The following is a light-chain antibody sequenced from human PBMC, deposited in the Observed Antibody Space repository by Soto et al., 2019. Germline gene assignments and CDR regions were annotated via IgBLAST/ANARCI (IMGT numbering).Light chain of an antibody. CDR2: ANI. CDR3: QSYDIRLGGFVV. J-gene: IGLJ2*01. CDR1: SSNFGAGYD. Sequence: QPVLTQPPSLSGAPGQRVTISCTGDSSNFGAGYDVHWFQQLPGRAPKLLIYANINRPSGVPDRFSGSKSTTSASLAISGLQPEDEAEYYCQSYDIRLGGFVVFGGGTKLTVL. V-gene: IGLV1-40*01.